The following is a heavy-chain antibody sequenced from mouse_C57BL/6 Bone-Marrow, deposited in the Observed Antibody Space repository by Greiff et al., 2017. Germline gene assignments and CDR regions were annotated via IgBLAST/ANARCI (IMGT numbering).Heavy chain of an antibody. Sequence: VMLVESGAELARPGASVKLSCMASGYTFTSYGISWVKQRPGQGLEWIGEIYPRNGNSYYNEKFKGKGTLTADKSSSTAYMELRSLTSEDSAVYFCARWNYYGSSYGYWGQGTTLTVSS. J-gene: IGHJ2*01. D-gene: IGHD1-1*01. CDR3: ARWNYYGSSYGY. V-gene: IGHV1-81*01. CDR2: IYPRNGNS. CDR1: GYTFTSYG.